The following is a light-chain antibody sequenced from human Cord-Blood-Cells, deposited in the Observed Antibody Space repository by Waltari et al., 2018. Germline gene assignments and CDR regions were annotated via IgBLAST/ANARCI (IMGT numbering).Light chain of an antibody. CDR1: KLGAKY. CDR2: QDS. CDR3: QAWDSSNVV. Sequence: SYELTQPPSVSVSPGQTASITCSGDKLGAKYACWYQQKPGQSPVLVIYQDSKRHSGIPERFSGSNSGNTATLTIIGTQAMDEADYYCQAWDSSNVVFGGGTKLTVL. V-gene: IGLV3-1*01. J-gene: IGLJ2*01.